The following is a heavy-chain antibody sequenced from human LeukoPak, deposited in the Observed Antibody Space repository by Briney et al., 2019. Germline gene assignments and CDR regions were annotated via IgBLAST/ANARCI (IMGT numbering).Heavy chain of an antibody. Sequence: PSETLSLTCAVYGGSFSGYYWSWIRQPPGKGLEWIGVINHSGSTNYIPSLKSRVTISVDTSKNQFSLKLSSVTAADTAVYYCARDVRYYYYYYMDVWGKGTTVTVSS. CDR2: INHSGST. CDR3: ARDVRYYYYYYMDV. V-gene: IGHV4-34*01. J-gene: IGHJ6*03. CDR1: GGSFSGYY. D-gene: IGHD6-6*01.